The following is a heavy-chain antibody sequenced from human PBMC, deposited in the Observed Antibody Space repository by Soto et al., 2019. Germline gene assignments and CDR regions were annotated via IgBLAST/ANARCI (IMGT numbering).Heavy chain of an antibody. V-gene: IGHV1-69*17. D-gene: IGHD3-16*01. CDR1: GDTFNSYV. Sequence: QVQLVQSGAEVKRPGSSVKVSCESSGDTFNSYVISWVRQAPGPGLEWMGGIIPIIGVTHYAQKFQGRVTISALSSTGTAYMELANLGFEDTALYYCARESLGAKGADHWGQGTLLTVSS. CDR3: ARESLGAKGADH. CDR2: IIPIIGVT. J-gene: IGHJ1*01.